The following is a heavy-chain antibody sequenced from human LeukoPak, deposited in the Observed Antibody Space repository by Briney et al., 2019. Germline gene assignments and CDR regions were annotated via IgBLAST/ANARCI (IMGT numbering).Heavy chain of an antibody. V-gene: IGHV3-20*04. CDR2: INWNDGST. Sequence: GGSLRLSCAASGFTFDDYGMSWVRQAPGKGLEWVSGINWNDGSTGYADSVKGRFTISRDNAKNSLYLQMNSLRAEDTALYYCARLSVIVGATTVDYWGQGTLVTVSS. CDR3: ARLSVIVGATTVDY. CDR1: GFTFDDYG. D-gene: IGHD1-26*01. J-gene: IGHJ4*02.